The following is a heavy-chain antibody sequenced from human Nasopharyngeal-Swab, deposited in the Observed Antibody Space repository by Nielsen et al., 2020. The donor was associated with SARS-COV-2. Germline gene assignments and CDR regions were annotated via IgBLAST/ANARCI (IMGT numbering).Heavy chain of an antibody. V-gene: IGHV4-34*01. J-gene: IGHJ4*02. CDR2: INHRGNT. D-gene: IGHD3-16*01. CDR1: GGSFSDFY. Sequence: GSLRLSCSVYGGSFSDFYWSWIRQSPGKGMEWIGEINHRGNTNSNPSLKSGVPMSVVTSKNHFSLTLTFVTAPDPAVYFCSWGGDTAITNYFDYWGQGTLVTVSS. CDR3: SWGGDTAITNYFDY.